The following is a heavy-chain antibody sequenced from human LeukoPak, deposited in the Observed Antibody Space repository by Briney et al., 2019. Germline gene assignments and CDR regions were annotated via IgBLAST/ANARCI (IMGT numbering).Heavy chain of an antibody. D-gene: IGHD4-17*01. J-gene: IGHJ4*02. Sequence: SVTVSCKVSVGTFSIFTITWVRQAPGQGLEWMGGIIPIFGSTNYAQKFQGRVTNTADDSTSTAYMELRSLTSDDTAVYYCARGYDVGDFVPYTYWGQGTLVIVSS. CDR1: VGTFSIFT. V-gene: IGHV1-69*01. CDR2: IIPIFGST. CDR3: ARGYDVGDFVPYTY.